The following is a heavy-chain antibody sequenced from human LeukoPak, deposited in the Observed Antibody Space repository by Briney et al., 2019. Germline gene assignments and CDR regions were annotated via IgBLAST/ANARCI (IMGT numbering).Heavy chain of an antibody. CDR1: GGSISSYY. CDR2: IYYSGST. Sequence: PSETLSLTCTVSGGSISSYYWSWIRQPPGKGLEWIGYIYYSGSTNYNPSLKSRVTISVDTSENPFSLKLSSVTAADPAVYYCARHGALASTMIVVSVFVPWFDPWGQGTLVTVSS. CDR3: ARHGALASTMIVVSVFVPWFDP. D-gene: IGHD3-22*01. J-gene: IGHJ5*02. V-gene: IGHV4-59*08.